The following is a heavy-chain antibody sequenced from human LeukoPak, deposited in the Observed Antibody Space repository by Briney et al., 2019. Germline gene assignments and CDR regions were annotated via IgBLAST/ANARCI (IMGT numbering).Heavy chain of an antibody. CDR3: ARHRVVTATGPEY. V-gene: IGHV5-10-1*01. Sequence: GESLKISCKGSGYSFTSYWINWVRQMPGKGLEWMGRVDPSDSYTNYSPSFQGHVTISADKSISTAYLQWSSLKASDTAMYYCARHRVVTATGPEYWGQGTLVTVSS. CDR2: VDPSDSYT. CDR1: GYSFTSYW. J-gene: IGHJ4*02. D-gene: IGHD2-21*02.